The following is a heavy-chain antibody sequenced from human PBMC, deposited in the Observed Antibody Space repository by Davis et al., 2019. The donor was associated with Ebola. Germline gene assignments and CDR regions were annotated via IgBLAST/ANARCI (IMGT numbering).Heavy chain of an antibody. CDR3: ATGTLAFDI. CDR1: GFTFSGYA. CDR2: MYSGGST. D-gene: IGHD1-7*01. Sequence: GESLKISCVASGFTFSGYAMHWVRQAPGKGLEWVSVMYSGGSTYHADSVKGRFSISRDNSKNTLYLQMNSLRAEDTAVYYCATGTLAFDIWGQGTKVIVSS. J-gene: IGHJ3*02. V-gene: IGHV3-66*01.